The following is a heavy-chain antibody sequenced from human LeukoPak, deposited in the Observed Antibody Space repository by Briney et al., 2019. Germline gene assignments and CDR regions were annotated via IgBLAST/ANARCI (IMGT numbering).Heavy chain of an antibody. Sequence: SETLSLTCTVSGGSISSYYWSWIRQPAGKGLEWIGRIYTSGSTNYNPSLKSRVTMSVDTSKNQFSLKLSSVTAADTAVYYCAGGRLMGSYYYYYMDVWGKGTTVTVSS. D-gene: IGHD2-8*01. CDR1: GGSISSYY. CDR3: AGGRLMGSYYYYYMDV. V-gene: IGHV4-4*07. CDR2: IYTSGST. J-gene: IGHJ6*03.